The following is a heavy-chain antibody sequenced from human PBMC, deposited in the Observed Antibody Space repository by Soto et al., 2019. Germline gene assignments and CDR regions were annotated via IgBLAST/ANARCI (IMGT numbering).Heavy chain of an antibody. J-gene: IGHJ5*02. D-gene: IGHD2-15*01. CDR1: GGTFSSYA. V-gene: IGHV1-69*13. Sequence: ASVKVSCKASGGTFSSYAISWVRQAPGQGLEWMGGIIPIFGTANYAQKFQGRVTITADESTSTAYMELSSLRSEDTAVYYCARVWGYCSGGSCYAEEYNWFDPWGQGTLVTVSS. CDR3: ARVWGYCSGGSCYAEEYNWFDP. CDR2: IIPIFGTA.